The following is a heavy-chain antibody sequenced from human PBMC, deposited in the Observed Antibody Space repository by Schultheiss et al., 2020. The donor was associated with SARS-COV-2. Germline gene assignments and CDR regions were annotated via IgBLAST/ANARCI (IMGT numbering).Heavy chain of an antibody. CDR3: AKCKSAGSGWYYYYYGMDV. Sequence: GESLKISCAASGFTFSSYGMHWVRQAPGKGLEWVAVISYDGSNKYYADSVKGRFTISRDNSKNTLYLQMNSLRAEDTAVYYCAKCKSAGSGWYYYYYGMDVWGQGTTVTVSS. CDR2: ISYDGSNK. J-gene: IGHJ6*02. CDR1: GFTFSSYG. D-gene: IGHD6-19*01. V-gene: IGHV3-30*18.